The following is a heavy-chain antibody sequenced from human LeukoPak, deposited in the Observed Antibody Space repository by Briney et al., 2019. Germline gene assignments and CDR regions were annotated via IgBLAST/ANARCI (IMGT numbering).Heavy chain of an antibody. CDR1: GFTVSTNF. Sequence: PGGSLRLSCAASGFTVSTNFMTWVRQAPGKGLEWVSVIFIDVSTFYADSVKGRFTVSRDNSKNTVYLQLHSLRAEDTAVYYCAKRGGVGGLDMTTILGNFDYWGQGTLVTVS. J-gene: IGHJ4*02. CDR2: IFIDVST. D-gene: IGHD3-16*01. V-gene: IGHV3-66*04. CDR3: AKRGGVGGLDMTTILGNFDY.